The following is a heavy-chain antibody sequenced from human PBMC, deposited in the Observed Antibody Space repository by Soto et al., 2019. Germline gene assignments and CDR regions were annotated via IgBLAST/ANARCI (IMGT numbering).Heavy chain of an antibody. J-gene: IGHJ5*02. CDR3: ARQVVAYCSGGSCYSPNRHWFDP. D-gene: IGHD2-15*01. Sequence: GGSLRLSCAGSGVSFSSYSMNWVRQAPGKGLEWVSSISSSSTAIFYGDSVKGRFIISRDNAKNSLYLQMNSLRDEDTAVYYCARQVVAYCSGGSCYSPNRHWFDPWGQGTLVTVSS. V-gene: IGHV3-21*01. CDR1: GVSFSSYS. CDR2: ISSSSTAI.